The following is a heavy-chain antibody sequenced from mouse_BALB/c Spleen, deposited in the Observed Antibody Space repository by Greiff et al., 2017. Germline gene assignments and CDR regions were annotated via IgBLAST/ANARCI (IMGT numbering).Heavy chain of an antibody. CDR1: GFTFSDYY. J-gene: IGHJ3*01. D-gene: IGHD3-1*01. Sequence: EVQLVESGGGLVKPGGSLKLSCAASGFTFSDYYMYWVRQTPEKRLEWVATISDGGSYTYYPDSVKGRFTISRDNAKNNLYLQMSSLKSEDTAMYYCARDRDLAWFAYWGQGTLVTVSA. CDR3: ARDRDLAWFAY. V-gene: IGHV5-4*02. CDR2: ISDGGSYT.